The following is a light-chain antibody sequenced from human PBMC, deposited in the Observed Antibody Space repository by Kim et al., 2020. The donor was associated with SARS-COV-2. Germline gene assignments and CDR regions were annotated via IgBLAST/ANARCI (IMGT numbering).Light chain of an antibody. CDR1: ALPKQY. V-gene: IGLV3-25*03. CDR2: QDS. J-gene: IGLJ2*01. Sequence: SYELTQPTSVSVSPGQTARITCSGDALPKQYAFWYQQKSGQAPVMIIYQDSGRPSGIPERFSGTNSGTTVTLTISGVQAEDEADYFCQSADFSGTSLIFGGGTQLTVL. CDR3: QSADFSGTSLI.